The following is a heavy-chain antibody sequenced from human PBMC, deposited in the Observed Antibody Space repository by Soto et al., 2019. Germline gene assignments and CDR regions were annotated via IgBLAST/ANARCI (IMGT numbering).Heavy chain of an antibody. CDR2: ISAYNGNT. CDR1: GYTFTSYG. J-gene: IGHJ4*02. D-gene: IGHD3-22*01. Sequence: AVKLYCNGSGYTFTSYGISWVRQAPGQRLEWMGWISAYNGNTNYAQKLQGRVTMTTDTSTSTAYMELRSLRSDDTAVYYCARGGNYYDSSGYVIFDTWGQGTQVTVSS. V-gene: IGHV1-18*01. CDR3: ARGGNYYDSSGYVIFDT.